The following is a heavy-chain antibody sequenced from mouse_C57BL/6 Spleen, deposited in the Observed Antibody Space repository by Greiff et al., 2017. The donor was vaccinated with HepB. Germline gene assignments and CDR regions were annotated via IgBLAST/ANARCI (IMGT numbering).Heavy chain of an antibody. CDR1: GFSLTSYG. J-gene: IGHJ4*01. CDR2: IWSDGST. V-gene: IGHV2-6-1*01. Sequence: VKLVESGPGLVAPSQSLSITCTVSGFSLTSYGLHWVRQPPGKGLEWLVVIWSDGSTTYNSALKSRLSISKDDSKSQVFLKMNSLQTDDTAMYYCARHGNYYGSPYVGAMDYWGQGTSVTVSS. D-gene: IGHD1-1*01. CDR3: ARHGNYYGSPYVGAMDY.